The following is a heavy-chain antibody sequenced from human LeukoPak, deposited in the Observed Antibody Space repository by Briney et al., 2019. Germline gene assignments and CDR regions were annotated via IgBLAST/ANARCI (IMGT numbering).Heavy chain of an antibody. CDR3: ARGPFFDY. CDR2: KNYRSKWYN. V-gene: IGHV6-1*01. D-gene: IGHD3-16*01. CDR1: GDIVSSNSAG. Sequence: SQTLSLTCAISGDIVSSNSAGWNWIRQSPSRGLEWLRRKNYRSKWYNDYAVSVKSRITINPDTSKNQFSQQLNSGTPEDTDVYYCARGPFFDYWGQGTLVTVSS. J-gene: IGHJ4*02.